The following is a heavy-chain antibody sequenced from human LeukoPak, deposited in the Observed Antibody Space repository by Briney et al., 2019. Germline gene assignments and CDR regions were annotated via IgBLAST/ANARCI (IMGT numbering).Heavy chain of an antibody. V-gene: IGHV4-59*01. D-gene: IGHD5-24*01. CDR3: ATDFFGIGTTWANDGF. CDR2: IYYSVST. Sequence: PSETLSLTCTVSGVSISSYYWNWIRQPPGKGLEWIGYIYYSVSTKYNPSLKTRVTIPVDTPKNQFSLKVSPVTPPHTAVYSCATDFFGIGTTWANDGFWGKGTLVTVS. J-gene: IGHJ4*02. CDR1: GVSISSYY.